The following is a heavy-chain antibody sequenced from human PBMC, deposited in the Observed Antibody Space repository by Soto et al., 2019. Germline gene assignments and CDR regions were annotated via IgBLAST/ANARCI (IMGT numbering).Heavy chain of an antibody. Sequence: EVQLVESGGGLVQPGGSLRLSCAASGFTFSSYSMNWVRQAPGKGLEWVSYISSSSTIYYADSVKGRFTISRDNAKNSLYLQMNSLRDEDTAVYYCARDVRFLIDYWGQGTLVTVSS. V-gene: IGHV3-48*02. CDR1: GFTFSSYS. J-gene: IGHJ4*02. D-gene: IGHD3-3*01. CDR2: ISSSSTI. CDR3: ARDVRFLIDY.